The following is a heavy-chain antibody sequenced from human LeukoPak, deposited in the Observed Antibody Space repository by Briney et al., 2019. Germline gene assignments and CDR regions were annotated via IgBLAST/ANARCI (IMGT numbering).Heavy chain of an antibody. Sequence: SETLSLTCTVSGGSISSSSHYWGWIRQPPGKGLEWIGSMYYRGSTYHNPSLKSRVTISVDTSKNQFSLKPSSVTAADTAVYYCARPGYSYADFDYWGQGTLVTVSS. CDR3: ARPGYSYADFDY. J-gene: IGHJ4*02. V-gene: IGHV4-39*01. CDR2: MYYRGST. D-gene: IGHD5-18*01. CDR1: GGSISSSSHY.